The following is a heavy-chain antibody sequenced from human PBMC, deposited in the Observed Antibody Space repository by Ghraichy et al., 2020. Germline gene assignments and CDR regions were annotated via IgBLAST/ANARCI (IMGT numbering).Heavy chain of an antibody. D-gene: IGHD3-22*01. Sequence: SETLSLTCSVSGGSVSSGGHYWTWIRQNPGKGLEWIGIIFNSGITYYNPSLKSRASISADTSKNQFSLKLDSVTAADTAVYYCARDGGYFLAFDYWGQGTPVTVSS. J-gene: IGHJ4*02. CDR2: IFNSGIT. CDR1: GGSVSSGGHY. V-gene: IGHV4-31*03. CDR3: ARDGGYFLAFDY.